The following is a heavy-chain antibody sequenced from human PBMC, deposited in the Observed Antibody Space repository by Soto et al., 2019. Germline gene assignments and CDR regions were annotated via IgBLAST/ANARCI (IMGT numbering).Heavy chain of an antibody. CDR1: GFTFSSYA. J-gene: IGHJ4*02. CDR3: ANPRALYSYGAYCFDY. V-gene: IGHV3-30-3*01. Sequence: GGSLRLSCAASGFTFSSYAMHWVRQAPGKGLEWVAVISYDGSNKYYADSVKGRFTISRDNSKDTLYLQMNSLRAEDTAVYYCANPRALYSYGAYCFDYWGQGTLVTVSS. CDR2: ISYDGSNK. D-gene: IGHD5-18*01.